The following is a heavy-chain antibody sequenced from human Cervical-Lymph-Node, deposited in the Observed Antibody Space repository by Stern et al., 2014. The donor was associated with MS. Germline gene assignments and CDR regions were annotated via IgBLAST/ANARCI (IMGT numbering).Heavy chain of an antibody. Sequence: QVQLVQSGGGVVQPGRSLRLSCAASGFTFSTYAMHWIRQAPGKGLEWVAVLSYDESDKYYADSVKGRFTISRDNSKSTLYLQMNSLRTEDTAVYYCARPGPTVVTPSKYFQHWGQGTLVTVSS. J-gene: IGHJ1*01. CDR3: ARPGPTVVTPSKYFQH. V-gene: IGHV3-30*04. CDR2: LSYDESDK. D-gene: IGHD4-23*01. CDR1: GFTFSTYA.